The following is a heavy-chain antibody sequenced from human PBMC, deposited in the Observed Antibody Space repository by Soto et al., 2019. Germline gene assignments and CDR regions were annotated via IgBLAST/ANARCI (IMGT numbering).Heavy chain of an antibody. CDR1: GGSVSTGSYY. J-gene: IGHJ4*02. V-gene: IGHV4-61*01. D-gene: IGHD6-25*01. CDR2: IYYSGST. CDR3: ARYGGSDLYYFDS. Sequence: SETLSLTCTVSGGSVSTGSYYWSWIRQPPGKGLEYIGYIYYSGSTNYNPSLKSRVTISVDTSKNQFSLQLSSVTAADTAVYFCARYGGSDLYYFDSWGQGTLVTVSS.